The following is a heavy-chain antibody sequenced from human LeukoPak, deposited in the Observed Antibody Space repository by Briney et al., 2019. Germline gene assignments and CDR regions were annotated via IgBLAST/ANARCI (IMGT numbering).Heavy chain of an antibody. J-gene: IGHJ4*02. CDR1: GGSLSSYY. CDR3: ASESLLGYYFDY. CDR2: IYTSGST. Sequence: SETLSLTCTVSGGSLSSYYWSWIRQPAGKGLEWIGRIYTSGSTNYNPSLKSRVTISVDTSKNQFSLKLSSVTAADTAVYYCASESLLGYYFDYWGQGTLVTVSS. D-gene: IGHD3-16*01. V-gene: IGHV4-4*07.